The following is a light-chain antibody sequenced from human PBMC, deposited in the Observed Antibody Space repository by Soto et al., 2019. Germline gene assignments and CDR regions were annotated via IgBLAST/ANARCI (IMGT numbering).Light chain of an antibody. CDR3: QQFDSSVT. CDR1: QSVSSTF. CDR2: GAS. Sequence: EIVLTQSPGSLSLSPGERATLSCRASQSVSSTFFAWYQQRPGQAPRLLMYGASSRATGIPERFSGSVCGTDFALTISSLEPEDFAVYYCQQFDSSVTFGQGTKVEIK. J-gene: IGKJ1*01. V-gene: IGKV3-20*01.